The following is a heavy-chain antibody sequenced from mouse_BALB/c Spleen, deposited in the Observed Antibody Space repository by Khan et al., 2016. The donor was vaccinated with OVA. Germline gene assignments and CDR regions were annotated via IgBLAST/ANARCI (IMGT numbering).Heavy chain of an antibody. CDR2: ITPANDNT. J-gene: IGHJ1*01. CDR1: GFNIKDTY. D-gene: IGHD2-3*01. V-gene: IGHV14-3*02. CDR3: VRSSYDPRNFDV. Sequence: VRLQQSGAELVKPGASVKLSCTASGFNIKDTYIHWVKRRPEQGLEWIGRITPANDNTEYDPKFQGKATMRADTSSNTAYMQLSSLTSGDTAVDYCVRSSYDPRNFDVWGDGTTVTVSS.